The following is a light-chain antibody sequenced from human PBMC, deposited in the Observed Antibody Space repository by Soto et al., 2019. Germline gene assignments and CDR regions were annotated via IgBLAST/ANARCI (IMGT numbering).Light chain of an antibody. J-gene: IGLJ2*01. V-gene: IGLV9-49*01. CDR2: VGTGGIVG. CDR3: GADHGSGSNIMWV. Sequence: QLVLTQPPSASASLGASVTLTCTLSSGYSNYKVDWYQQRPGKGPRFVMRVGTGGIVGSKGDGIPDRFSVLGSGLNRYLTIKNIQEEDESDYHCGADHGSGSNIMWVFGGGTKLTVL. CDR1: SGYSNYK.